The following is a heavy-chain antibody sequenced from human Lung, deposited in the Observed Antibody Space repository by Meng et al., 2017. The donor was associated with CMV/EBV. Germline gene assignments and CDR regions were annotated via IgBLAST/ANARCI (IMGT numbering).Heavy chain of an antibody. CDR2: FVNYVDT. CDR1: GYTFGSYG. D-gene: IGHD2-15*01. CDR3: ASGTPGRSYCDY. V-gene: IGHV1-18*01. J-gene: IGHJ4*02. Sequence: QGHLLQSGPEVKKPGASVRVYCKASGYTFGSYGICWVRQAPGQGLEWMGWFVNYVDTYPAPKFQGRVTMTTDTHTNTAFMELRSLTSDDTAVYYCASGTPGRSYCDYWGQGTLVTVSS.